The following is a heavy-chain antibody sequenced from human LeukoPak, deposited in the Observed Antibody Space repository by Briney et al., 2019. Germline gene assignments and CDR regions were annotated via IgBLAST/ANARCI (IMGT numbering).Heavy chain of an antibody. D-gene: IGHD1-1*01. Sequence: GGSLRLSCAASGFTFSGYSMNWVRQAPGKGLEWVSYISSGSTTIYYADSVKGRFTISRDNSKNTLYLQMNSLRAEDTAVYYCARDGELEVFDYWGQGTLVTVSS. V-gene: IGHV3-48*01. J-gene: IGHJ4*02. CDR1: GFTFSGYS. CDR3: ARDGELEVFDY. CDR2: ISSGSTTI.